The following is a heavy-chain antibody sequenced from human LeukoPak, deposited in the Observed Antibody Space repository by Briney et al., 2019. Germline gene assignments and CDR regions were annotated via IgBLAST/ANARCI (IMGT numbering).Heavy chain of an antibody. CDR2: IKQDGSEK. CDR3: AGGTGFIIKD. D-gene: IGHD3-9*01. Sequence: PGGSLRLSCAASGFTFSSYWMSWVRQAPGKGLEWVANIKQDGSEKYYVDSVKGRFTISRDNAKNSVYLQMNNLRVEDTAVYYCAGGTGFIIKDWGQGTLVTVSS. J-gene: IGHJ4*02. CDR1: GFTFSSYW. V-gene: IGHV3-7*03.